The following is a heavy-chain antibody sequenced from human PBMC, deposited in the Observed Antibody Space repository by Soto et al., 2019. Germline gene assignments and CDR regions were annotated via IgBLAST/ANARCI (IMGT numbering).Heavy chain of an antibody. V-gene: IGHV3-48*02. CDR2: IRSSSSTI. J-gene: IGHJ4*02. CDR3: ARGEALLWFGELLFFYY. CDR1: GFTFSSYS. Sequence: EVQLVESGGGLVQPGGSLRLSCAASGFTFSSYSMNWVRQAPGKGLEVVSYIRSSSSTIYYADSVKGRFTIARDNAKNSQYLQMNSLRDDDTAVYYCARGEALLWFGELLFFYYWGQGTLVTVSS. D-gene: IGHD3-10*01.